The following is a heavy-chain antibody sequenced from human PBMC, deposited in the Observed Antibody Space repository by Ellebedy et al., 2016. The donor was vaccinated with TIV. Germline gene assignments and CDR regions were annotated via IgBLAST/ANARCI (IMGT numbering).Heavy chain of an antibody. CDR3: ARAAIRVWSFAVEI. D-gene: IGHD6-19*01. Sequence: SETLSLTCTVSGGSISSSSYHCGWIRQPPGKGLAWIGTIYYTGSTYYNPSLKSRVTISADTSKKQFSLMLSSVTSADTAVYHCARAAIRVWSFAVEIWGQGTMVTVS. J-gene: IGHJ3*02. V-gene: IGHV4-39*07. CDR2: IYYTGST. CDR1: GGSISSSSYH.